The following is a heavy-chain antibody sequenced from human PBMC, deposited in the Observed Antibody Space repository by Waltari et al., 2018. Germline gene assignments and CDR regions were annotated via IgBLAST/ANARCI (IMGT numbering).Heavy chain of an antibody. CDR2: INHSGST. V-gene: IGHV4-34*01. Sequence: QVQLQPWGAGLLTPSVTLSLTCAVHGRSFSAPYWTWIPPPAGKGLEWTGEINHSGSTNYNPSLKSRVTRSVDTSKNQFSLKLSSVTAADTAVYYCAGRGYSGYDLTSDVVYWGQGTLVTVSS. J-gene: IGHJ4*02. CDR1: GRSFSAPY. D-gene: IGHD5-12*01. CDR3: AGRGYSGYDLTSDVVY.